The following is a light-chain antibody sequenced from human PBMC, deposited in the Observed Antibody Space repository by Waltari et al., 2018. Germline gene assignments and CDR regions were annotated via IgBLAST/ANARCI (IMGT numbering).Light chain of an antibody. J-gene: IGLJ3*02. CDR1: SSNIRSNT. CDR2: SNN. Sequence: QSVLTQPPSASGTPGQRVTISCSGSSSNIRSNTANWYQQLTGTAPKLLIYSNNQRPSGVPDRFSGSKSGTSASLAISGLQSEDEADYYCAAWDDSLNGWVFGGGTKLTVL. CDR3: AAWDDSLNGWV. V-gene: IGLV1-44*01.